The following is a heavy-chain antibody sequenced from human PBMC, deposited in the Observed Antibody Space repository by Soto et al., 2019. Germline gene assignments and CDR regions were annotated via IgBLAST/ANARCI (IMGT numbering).Heavy chain of an antibody. Sequence: ASVKVSCKASGYTFTSYGISWVRQAPGQGLEWMGWISAYNGNTNYAQKLQGRVTMTTDTSTSTAYMELRSLRADDTAVYYCARVSFWGYDILTGYQRTYYYYGMDVWGQGTTVTVSS. V-gene: IGHV1-18*04. D-gene: IGHD3-9*01. CDR2: ISAYNGNT. CDR3: ARVSFWGYDILTGYQRTYYYYGMDV. CDR1: GYTFTSYG. J-gene: IGHJ6*02.